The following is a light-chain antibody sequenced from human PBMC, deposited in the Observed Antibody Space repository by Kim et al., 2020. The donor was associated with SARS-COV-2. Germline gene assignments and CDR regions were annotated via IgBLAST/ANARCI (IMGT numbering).Light chain of an antibody. CDR2: DAS. CDR1: HSVATY. Sequence: ATLSVPPGTRATLPCRASHSVATYLAWYQQRPGQAPRLLIYDASKRATGIPARFRGSGSGTDFTLTIGTLEPEDSAVYYCQQRGNFGQGTRLEIK. V-gene: IGKV3-11*01. CDR3: QQRGN. J-gene: IGKJ5*01.